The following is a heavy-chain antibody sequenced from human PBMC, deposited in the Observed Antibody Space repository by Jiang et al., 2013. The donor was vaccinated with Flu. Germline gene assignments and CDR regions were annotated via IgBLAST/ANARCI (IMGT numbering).Heavy chain of an antibody. CDR1: DTSTSAT. CDR2: LNPSGGGT. D-gene: IGHD1-1*01. CDR3: ARCYAGGYYGMDV. J-gene: IGHJ6*02. V-gene: IGHV1-46*01. Sequence: GAEVKKPWGLSVRFPVRHLDTSTSATISTGCDTAPGQGPEWMGLLNPSGGGTSYAQKFQGRVTLTRDTSTGTVYMELSSLTSEDTAVYYCARCYAGGYYGMDVVGPRDHGHRLL.